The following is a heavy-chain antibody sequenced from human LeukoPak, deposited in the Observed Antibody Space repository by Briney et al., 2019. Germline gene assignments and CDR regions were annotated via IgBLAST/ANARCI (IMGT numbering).Heavy chain of an antibody. CDR1: GFTFSSYG. Sequence: GGSLRLSCAASGFTFSSYGMHWVRQAPGKGLEWVAVISYDGSNKYYADSVKGRFTISRDNSKNTLYPQMNSLRAEDTAVYYCAKESESEQQLVESGLPDYWGQGTLVTVSS. J-gene: IGHJ4*02. D-gene: IGHD6-13*01. CDR3: AKESESEQQLVESGLPDY. V-gene: IGHV3-30*18. CDR2: ISYDGSNK.